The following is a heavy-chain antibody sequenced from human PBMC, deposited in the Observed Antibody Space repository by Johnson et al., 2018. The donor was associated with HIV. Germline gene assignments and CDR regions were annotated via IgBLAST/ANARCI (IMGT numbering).Heavy chain of an antibody. CDR1: GFTFSSYA. Sequence: QVQLVESGGGVVQPGRSLRLSCAASGFTFSSYAMHWVRQAPGKGLEWVAVISYDGSNKYYADSVKGPFTISRDNAKKTLYLQMNSLRAEDTAVYYCARKQWLEIPSDAFDVWGQGTMVTVSS. CDR2: ISYDGSNK. D-gene: IGHD6-19*01. CDR3: ARKQWLEIPSDAFDV. V-gene: IGHV3-30*04. J-gene: IGHJ3*01.